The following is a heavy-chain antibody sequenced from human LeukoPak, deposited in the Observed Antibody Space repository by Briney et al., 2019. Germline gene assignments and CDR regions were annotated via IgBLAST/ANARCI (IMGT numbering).Heavy chain of an antibody. CDR2: ISSSSSPV. J-gene: IGHJ4*02. Sequence: PGGSLRLSCAASGFTFSSYSMNWVRQAPGKGLEWVSYISSSSSPVYYTDSVKGRFTISRDNAKNSLYLQMNSLRAEDTAMYFCARGSGSQSLGFDSRGQGTLVTVSS. D-gene: IGHD1-26*01. CDR1: GFTFSSYS. V-gene: IGHV3-48*01. CDR3: ARGSGSQSLGFDS.